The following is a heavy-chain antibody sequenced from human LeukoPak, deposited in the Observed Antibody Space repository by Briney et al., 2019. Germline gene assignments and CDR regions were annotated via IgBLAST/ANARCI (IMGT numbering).Heavy chain of an antibody. Sequence: PGGSLRLSCAASGFTFSSHGMNWVRQAPGKGLEWVSGISPSGGITYYTDSVKGRFTISRDNSKNTVSLQMNSLRGEDTAVYYCAKEHVITMVRGALTSFDYWGQGTLVTVSS. CDR1: GFTFSSHG. CDR3: AKEHVITMVRGALTSFDY. D-gene: IGHD3-10*01. J-gene: IGHJ4*02. V-gene: IGHV3-23*01. CDR2: ISPSGGIT.